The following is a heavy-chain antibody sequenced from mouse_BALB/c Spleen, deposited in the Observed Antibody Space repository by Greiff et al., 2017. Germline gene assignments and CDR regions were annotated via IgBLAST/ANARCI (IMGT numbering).Heavy chain of an antibody. CDR3: ARSYDYEFDY. Sequence: EVQVVESGGGLVKPGGSLKLSCAASGFTFSSYTMSWVRQTPEKRLEWVATISSGGGNTYYPDSVKGRFTISRDNAKNNLYLQMSSLRSEDTALYYCARSYDYEFDYWGQGTTLTGSS. J-gene: IGHJ2*01. CDR1: GFTFSSYT. CDR2: ISSGGGNT. V-gene: IGHV5-9*03. D-gene: IGHD2-4*01.